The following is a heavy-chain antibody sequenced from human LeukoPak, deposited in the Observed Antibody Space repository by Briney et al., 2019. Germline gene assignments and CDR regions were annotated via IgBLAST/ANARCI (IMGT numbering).Heavy chain of an antibody. D-gene: IGHD3-10*01. V-gene: IGHV1-18*01. Sequence: ASVKVSCKASGYTFTSYDINWVRQAPGQGLEWMGWISAYNGNTNYAQKLQGRVTMTTDTSTSTAYMELRSLRSDDTAVYYCARDHGITMVRGVPSFDYWGQGTLVTVSS. CDR2: ISAYNGNT. CDR3: ARDHGITMVRGVPSFDY. CDR1: GYTFTSYD. J-gene: IGHJ4*02.